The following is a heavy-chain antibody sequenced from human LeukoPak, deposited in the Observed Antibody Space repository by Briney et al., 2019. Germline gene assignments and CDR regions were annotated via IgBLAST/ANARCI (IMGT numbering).Heavy chain of an antibody. V-gene: IGHV1-2*06. CDR1: GYTFTSYY. Sequence: GASVTVSCTASGYTFTSYYMHWVRQAPGQGLEWMGRINPNSGGTNYAQKFQGRVTMTRDTSISTAYMELSRLRSDDTAVYYCAREVGATWTIENWFDPWGQGTLVTVSS. CDR3: AREVGATWTIENWFDP. J-gene: IGHJ5*02. CDR2: INPNSGGT. D-gene: IGHD1-26*01.